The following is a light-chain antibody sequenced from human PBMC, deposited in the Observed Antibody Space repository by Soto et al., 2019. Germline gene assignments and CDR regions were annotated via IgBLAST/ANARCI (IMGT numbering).Light chain of an antibody. J-gene: IGKJ1*01. CDR2: GAS. Sequence: EIGLTQSPGTLSLTTGERATLSCRASQSVSSNYLAWYQQKPGQAPRLLIYGASSRATGIPDRFSASGSGTDFTLTISRLEPEDFAVYYCQQYGSSTWTFGQGTKVDIK. CDR1: QSVSSNY. V-gene: IGKV3-20*01. CDR3: QQYGSSTWT.